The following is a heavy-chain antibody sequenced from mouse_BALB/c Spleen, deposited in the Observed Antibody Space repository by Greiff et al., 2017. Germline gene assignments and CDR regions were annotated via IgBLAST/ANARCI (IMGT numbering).Heavy chain of an antibody. CDR3: AYDYDGVFAY. D-gene: IGHD2-4*01. CDR2: IDPANGNT. J-gene: IGHJ3*01. Sequence: VHVKQSGAELVKPGASVKLSCTASGFNIKDTYMHWVKQRPEQGLEWIGRIDPANGNTKYDPKFQGKATITADTSSNTAYLQLSSLTSEDTAVYYCAYDYDGVFAYWGQGTLVTVSA. V-gene: IGHV14-3*02. CDR1: GFNIKDTY.